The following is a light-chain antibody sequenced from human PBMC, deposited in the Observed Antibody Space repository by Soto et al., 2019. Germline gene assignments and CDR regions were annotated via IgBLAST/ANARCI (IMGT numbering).Light chain of an antibody. CDR2: AAS. Sequence: DIQMTQSPSSLSASVGARVTITCRASQSISSYLNWYQQKPGKAPKLLIYAASSLQSGVPSRFSGSGSGTDFTLTISSLQPEDFATYYCQQSYSTPITLGQGTRLEIK. CDR1: QSISSY. CDR3: QQSYSTPIT. J-gene: IGKJ5*01. V-gene: IGKV1-39*01.